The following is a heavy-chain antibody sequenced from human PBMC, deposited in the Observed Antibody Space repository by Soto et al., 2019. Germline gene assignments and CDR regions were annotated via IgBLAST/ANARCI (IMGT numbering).Heavy chain of an antibody. CDR2: IIPIFGTA. V-gene: IGHV1-69*01. J-gene: IGHJ3*02. CDR3: AGGGGYYYDSSGYFDAFDI. D-gene: IGHD3-22*01. Sequence: QVQLVQSGAEVKKPGSSVKVSCKASGGTFSSYAISWVRQAPGQGLEWMGGIIPIFGTANYAQKFQGRVTMTADESASTAYMELSSIRSEDSAVYYCAGGGGYYYDSSGYFDAFDIWGQGTMVTVSS. CDR1: GGTFSSYA.